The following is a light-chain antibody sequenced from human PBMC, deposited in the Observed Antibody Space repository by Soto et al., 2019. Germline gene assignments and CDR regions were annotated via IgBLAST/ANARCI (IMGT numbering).Light chain of an antibody. J-gene: IGLJ1*01. CDR3: AAWDDSLNEYV. V-gene: IGLV2-11*01. Sequence: QSVLTQPRSVSGSPGQSVTISCTGTSSDVGGYNYVSWYQQHPGKAPKVMIYDVTKRPSGVPDRFSGSKSGNTASLTISGLQAEDEADYCCAAWDDSLNEYVFGDGTKVTVL. CDR2: DVT. CDR1: SSDVGGYNY.